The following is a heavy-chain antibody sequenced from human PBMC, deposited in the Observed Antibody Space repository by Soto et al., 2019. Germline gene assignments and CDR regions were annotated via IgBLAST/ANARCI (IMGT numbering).Heavy chain of an antibody. CDR2: ISSSSSYI. Sequence: GGSLRLSCAASGFTFSSYSMNWVRQAPGKGLEWVSSISSSSSYIYYADSVKGRFTISRDNAKNSLYLQMNSLRAEDTAVYYCARDVRQATAGDAFDIWGQGTMVTVSS. CDR1: GFTFSSYS. J-gene: IGHJ3*02. V-gene: IGHV3-21*01. D-gene: IGHD2-21*02. CDR3: ARDVRQATAGDAFDI.